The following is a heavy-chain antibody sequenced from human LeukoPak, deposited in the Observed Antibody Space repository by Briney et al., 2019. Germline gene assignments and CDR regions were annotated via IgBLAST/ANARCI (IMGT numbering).Heavy chain of an antibody. CDR3: TTGTDYGGGY. CDR1: GFTLTNVW. CDR2: IKNKDEGEKA. J-gene: IGHJ4*02. Sequence: PGGSLRLSCAVSGFTLTNVWMNWVRQAPGKGLEWVGRIKNKDEGEKADYAAPVKGRFTISGDDSKATLFLQMNSLKMEDTAIYYCTTGTDYGGGYWGQGTLVSVSS. V-gene: IGHV3-15*07. D-gene: IGHD3-16*01.